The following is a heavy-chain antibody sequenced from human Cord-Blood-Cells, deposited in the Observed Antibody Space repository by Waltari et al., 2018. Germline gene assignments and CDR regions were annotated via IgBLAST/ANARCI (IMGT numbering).Heavy chain of an antibody. D-gene: IGHD2-21*02. V-gene: IGHV3-7*01. Sequence: EVQLVESGGGLVQPGGSLRLSCAASGFTFSSYWMSWGRQAPGKGMEWVANIKQDGSEKYYVDAVKGRFTISRDNAKNSLYLQMNSLRAEDTAVYYCARGGGSTDFDYWGQGTLVTVSS. CDR1: GFTFSSYW. J-gene: IGHJ4*02. CDR2: IKQDGSEK. CDR3: ARGGGSTDFDY.